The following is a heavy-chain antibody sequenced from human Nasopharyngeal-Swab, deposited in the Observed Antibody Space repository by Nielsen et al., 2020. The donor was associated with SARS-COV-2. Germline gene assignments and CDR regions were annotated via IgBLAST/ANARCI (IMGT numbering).Heavy chain of an antibody. V-gene: IGHV3-9*01. J-gene: IGHJ6*02. CDR2: ISWNRATI. Sequence: SLKISCAASGFIFDEFAMHWVRQGPGKGLEWVSRISWNRATIDYADSVKGRFTISRDNAKNSLYLQMNSLRAEDTALYYCVKMGISAAGTPVMDVWGQGATVTVSS. CDR1: GFIFDEFA. D-gene: IGHD6-13*01. CDR3: VKMGISAAGTPVMDV.